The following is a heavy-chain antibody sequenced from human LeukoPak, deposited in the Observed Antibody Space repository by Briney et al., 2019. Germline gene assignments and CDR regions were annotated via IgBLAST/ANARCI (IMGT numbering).Heavy chain of an antibody. Sequence: GGSLRLSCAASGFTFSTYAMHWVRQAPGKGLEWVALILYDGSNKYYADSMKGRFTVSRDNSKNTLYLQMNSLRAEDAAVYYCARDWRLAATVTTMLFDCWGQGTLVTVSS. D-gene: IGHD4-17*01. J-gene: IGHJ4*02. CDR3: ARDWRLAATVTTMLFDC. CDR2: ILYDGSNK. V-gene: IGHV3-30*04. CDR1: GFTFSTYA.